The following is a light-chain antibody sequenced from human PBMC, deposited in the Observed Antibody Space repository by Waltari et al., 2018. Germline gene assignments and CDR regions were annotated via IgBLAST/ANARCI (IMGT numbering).Light chain of an antibody. CDR2: DVF. J-gene: IGLJ2*01. Sequence: QSALTQPRSVSGSPAQSVTFPGTGPINAVGGYNHVSWYQQSPGKAPKLMIYDVFNRPSGFPDRFSGSKSGNTASLTISGLQADDEADYYCCSYAGSYTVLFGGGTKLTVL. CDR1: INAVGGYNH. V-gene: IGLV2-11*01. CDR3: CSYAGSYTVL.